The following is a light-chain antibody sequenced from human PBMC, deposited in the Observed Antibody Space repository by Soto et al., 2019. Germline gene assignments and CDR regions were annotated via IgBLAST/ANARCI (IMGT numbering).Light chain of an antibody. CDR2: GAS. J-gene: IGKJ1*01. V-gene: IGKV3-20*01. Sequence: EIILTQSPGTLSLSPGERATLSCRASQSVSSSYLAWYQQRPGQAPRLLIYGASSRATGIPDRFSGSGSGTDFTLTISRLEPEDFAAYYCQYYGTSWWTCGQGTQVESK. CDR1: QSVSSSY. CDR3: QYYGTSWWT.